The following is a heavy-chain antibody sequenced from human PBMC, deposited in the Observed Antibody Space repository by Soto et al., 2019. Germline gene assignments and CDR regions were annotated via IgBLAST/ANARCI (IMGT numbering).Heavy chain of an antibody. J-gene: IGHJ4*02. CDR3: AGDPVGNYDAFDY. D-gene: IGHD4-4*01. Sequence: ASVKVSCKASGYAFTSYGIRWVRQAHGQGLEWMGWISAYNCNTNYAQKLQGRVTMTTDTSTSTAYMELRSLRSDDTAVYYCAGDPVGNYDAFDYWGQGTLVTVSS. CDR1: GYAFTSYG. V-gene: IGHV1-18*01. CDR2: ISAYNCNT.